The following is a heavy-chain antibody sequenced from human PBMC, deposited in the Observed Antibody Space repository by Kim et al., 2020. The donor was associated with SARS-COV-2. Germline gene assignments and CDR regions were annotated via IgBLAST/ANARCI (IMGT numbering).Heavy chain of an antibody. CDR1: GGSISSSGYY. V-gene: IGHV4-39*01. CDR2: IDYSGTT. CDR3: ARHNHGMDV. Sequence: SETLSLTCTVSGGSISSSGYYWGWIRQPPGKGLEWIGSIDYSGTTYYNTSLKSRLIISLDTSKTQFSLRLSPVTAADTAVFYCARHNHGMDVWGQGTTVTVSS. J-gene: IGHJ6*02.